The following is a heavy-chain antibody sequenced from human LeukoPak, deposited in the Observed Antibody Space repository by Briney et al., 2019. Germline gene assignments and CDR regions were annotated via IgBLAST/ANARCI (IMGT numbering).Heavy chain of an antibody. Sequence: PGRSLRLSCAASGFTFDDYAMHWVRQAPGKGLEWVSGISWNSGSIGYADSVKGRFTISRDNAKNSLYLQMNSLRAEDTAVYFCSRAHSGYSRAWDDAFDIWGQGTMVTVSS. CDR2: ISWNSGSI. J-gene: IGHJ3*02. V-gene: IGHV3-9*01. D-gene: IGHD6-19*01. CDR3: SRAHSGYSRAWDDAFDI. CDR1: GFTFDDYA.